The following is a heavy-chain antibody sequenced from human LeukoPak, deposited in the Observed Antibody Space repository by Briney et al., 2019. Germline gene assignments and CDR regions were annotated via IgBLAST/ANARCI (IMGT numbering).Heavy chain of an antibody. Sequence: ASVKVSCKASGGTFSSYAISWVRQAPGQGLEWMGGIIPIFGTANYAQKFQGRVTITADESTSTAYMELSSLRSEDTAVYYCARDRGIAVAGGTGNFDYWGQRTLVTVSS. V-gene: IGHV1-69*01. D-gene: IGHD6-19*01. CDR3: ARDRGIAVAGGTGNFDY. J-gene: IGHJ4*02. CDR1: GGTFSSYA. CDR2: IIPIFGTA.